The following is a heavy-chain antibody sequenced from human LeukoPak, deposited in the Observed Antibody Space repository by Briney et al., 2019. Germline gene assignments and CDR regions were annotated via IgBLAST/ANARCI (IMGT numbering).Heavy chain of an antibody. CDR3: ARGGAAGTRSYFDY. Sequence: ASVTVSCKASGYTFTSYYMHWVRQAPGQGLEWMGIINPSGSSGSYAQTFQGRVTMTGDTSTSTVYMELSSLRPEDTALFYCARGGAAGTRSYFDYWGQGTLVTVSS. CDR1: GYTFTSYY. J-gene: IGHJ4*02. V-gene: IGHV1-46*01. CDR2: INPSGSSG. D-gene: IGHD6-13*01.